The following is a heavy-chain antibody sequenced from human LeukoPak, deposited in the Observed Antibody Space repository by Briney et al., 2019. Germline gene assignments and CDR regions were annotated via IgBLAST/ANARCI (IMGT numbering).Heavy chain of an antibody. CDR2: INTDGSTT. J-gene: IGHJ4*02. CDR1: GFPFSSYW. V-gene: IGHV3-74*01. CDR3: ARHYTNVPAATMFPGL. D-gene: IGHD2-2*01. Sequence: GGSLRLSCAASGFPFSSYWVHWVRHAPGKGLVWVSRINTDGSTTTYADSVKGRFIISRDNSKNTLYLQMNSLRAEDTAVYYCARHYTNVPAATMFPGLWGQGTLVTVSS.